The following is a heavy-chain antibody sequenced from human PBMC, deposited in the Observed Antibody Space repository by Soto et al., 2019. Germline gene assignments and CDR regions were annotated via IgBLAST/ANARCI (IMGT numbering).Heavy chain of an antibody. CDR2: INHSGST. J-gene: IGHJ5*02. CDR1: GGSFSGYY. V-gene: IGHV4-34*01. CDR3: ARGRIRRRVVPADYNWFDP. D-gene: IGHD2-2*01. Sequence: QVQLQQWGAGLLKPSETLSLTCAVYGGSFSGYYWSWIRQPPGKGLEWIGEINHSGSTNYNPSLKSRVTISVDTSKNQFSLKLSSVTAADPAVYYCARGRIRRRVVPADYNWFDPWGQGTLVTVSS.